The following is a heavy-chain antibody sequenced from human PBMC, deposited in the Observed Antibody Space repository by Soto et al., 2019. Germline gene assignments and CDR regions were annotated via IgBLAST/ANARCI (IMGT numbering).Heavy chain of an antibody. Sequence: EVQLVESGGGLVQPGRSLRLSCAASACTFHDDAMHWVRQVPGKGLERVSGISWDSGNIVYADSVKGRFTISRDNAKNSLYLQMNSLRTEDTAVYFCAKGATTSCFSPFDMWGPGTMVTVSS. CDR3: AKGATTSCFSPFDM. CDR2: ISWDSGNI. CDR1: ACTFHDDA. D-gene: IGHD2-2*01. J-gene: IGHJ3*02. V-gene: IGHV3-9*01.